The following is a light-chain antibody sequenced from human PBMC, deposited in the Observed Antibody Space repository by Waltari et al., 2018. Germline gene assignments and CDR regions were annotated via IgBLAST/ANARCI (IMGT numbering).Light chain of an antibody. Sequence: AIRITQSPSSLSASTGDRVTVTCRASQDGRAYLAWYQQNPGKAPKLLIFAASTLQTGVPSRFSGIGSGTDFTLTISSLQSEDFATYYCQQYNSYSTFGQGTKVEIK. CDR3: QQYNSYST. CDR1: QDGRAY. J-gene: IGKJ1*01. CDR2: AAS. V-gene: IGKV1-8*01.